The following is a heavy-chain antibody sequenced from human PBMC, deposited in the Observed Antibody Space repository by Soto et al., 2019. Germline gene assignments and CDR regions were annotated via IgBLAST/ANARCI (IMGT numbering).Heavy chain of an antibody. CDR2: INPSGGST. CDR3: ARDLTYYDSSGHGPYGMDV. CDR1: GYTYTSYY. V-gene: IGHV1-46*01. Sequence: ASVKVSCKASGYTYTSYYMRWVRQAPGQGLEWMGIINPSGGSTSYAQKFQGRVTMTRDTSTSTVYMELSSLRSEDTAVYYCARDLTYYDSSGHGPYGMDVWGQGTTVTVSS. D-gene: IGHD3-22*01. J-gene: IGHJ6*02.